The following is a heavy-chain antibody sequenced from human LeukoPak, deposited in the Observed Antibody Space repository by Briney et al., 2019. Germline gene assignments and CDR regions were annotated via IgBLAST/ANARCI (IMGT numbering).Heavy chain of an antibody. CDR1: GGSFSGYY. CDR3: ARVPLAVAGSDYFDY. D-gene: IGHD6-19*01. Sequence: ETLSLTCAVYGGSFSGYYWSWVRQPPGKGLEWLGEINHSGSTNYNPSLKSRVTISVDTSKNQFSLKLSSVTAADTAVYYCARVPLAVAGSDYFDYWGQGTLVTVSS. J-gene: IGHJ4*02. V-gene: IGHV4-34*01. CDR2: INHSGST.